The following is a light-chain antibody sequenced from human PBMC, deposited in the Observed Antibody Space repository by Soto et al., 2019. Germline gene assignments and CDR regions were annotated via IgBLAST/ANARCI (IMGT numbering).Light chain of an antibody. CDR2: GAS. J-gene: IGKJ4*01. Sequence: EIVLTQSPATLSLSPGERATLSCRASQSVSSYLAWYQQKPGQAPRLLIYGASSRASAVPDRFSGSGSGADFTLTISRLEPEDFAVYYCQQYGSSPVTFGGGTKVDI. V-gene: IGKV3-20*01. CDR3: QQYGSSPVT. CDR1: QSVSSY.